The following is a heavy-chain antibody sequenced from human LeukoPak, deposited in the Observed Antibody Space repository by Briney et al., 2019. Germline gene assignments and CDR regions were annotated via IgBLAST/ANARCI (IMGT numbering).Heavy chain of an antibody. V-gene: IGHV3-23*01. CDR3: AKDLSGSYLFDY. CDR1: GFTFSSYA. CDR2: ISGSGGST. J-gene: IGHJ4*02. Sequence: PGGSLRLSCAASGFTFSSYAMSWVRQAPGKGLEWVSAISGSGGSTYYADSVKGRFTISRDNSKNTLYRQMNSLRAEDTAVYYCAKDLSGSYLFDYWGQGTLVTVSS. D-gene: IGHD1-26*01.